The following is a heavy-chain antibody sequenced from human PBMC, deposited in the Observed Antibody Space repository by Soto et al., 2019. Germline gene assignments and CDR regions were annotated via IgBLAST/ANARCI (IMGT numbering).Heavy chain of an antibody. V-gene: IGHV4-34*01. CDR3: AVTMVRGVRDWFDP. CDR1: GGSFSGYY. CDR2: INHSGST. J-gene: IGHJ5*02. Sequence: SSETLSLTCAVYGGSFSGYYWSWIRQPPGKGLEWIGEINHSGSTNYNPSLKSRVTISVDTSKNQFSLKLSSVTAADTAVYYCAVTMVRGVRDWFDPWGQGTLVTVSS. D-gene: IGHD3-10*01.